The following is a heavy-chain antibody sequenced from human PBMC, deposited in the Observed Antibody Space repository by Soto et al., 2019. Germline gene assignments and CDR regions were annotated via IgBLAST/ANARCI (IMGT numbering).Heavy chain of an antibody. CDR3: ARAIRGTTFDY. CDR1: GGSISRYY. V-gene: IGHV4-59*08. CDR2: IYYSGST. J-gene: IGHJ4*02. Sequence: ASETLSLTCTVSGGSISRYYWSWIRQPPGKGLEWIGYIYYSGSTNYNPSLKSRVTISVDTSKNQFSLKLSSVTAADTAVYYCARAIRGTTFDYWGQGTLVTVSS.